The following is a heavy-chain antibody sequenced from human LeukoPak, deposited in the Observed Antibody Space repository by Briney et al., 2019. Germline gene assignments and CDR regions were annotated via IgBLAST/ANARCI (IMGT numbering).Heavy chain of an antibody. D-gene: IGHD2-15*01. CDR2: INSDGSST. V-gene: IGHV3-74*01. CDR1: GFTLSGNW. Sequence: PGGALRLSFAASGFTLSGNWMHWVRQAPGKGLVWVSRINSDGSSTSYADSVKGRFTISRDNAKNTLYLQMNSLRAGDTAVYYCARRDNYDYWGQGTLVTVSS. J-gene: IGHJ4*02. CDR3: ARRDNYDY.